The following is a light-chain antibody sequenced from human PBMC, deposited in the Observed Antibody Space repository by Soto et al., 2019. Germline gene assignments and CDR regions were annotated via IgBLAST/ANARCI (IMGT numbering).Light chain of an antibody. J-gene: IGLJ1*01. CDR3: QSYDSGLSGSEV. CDR2: GNG. Sequence: QSVLTQPPSVSGAPGRRVTIACTGSSSNIGAGHDVHWYQQLPGTAPKLLIYGNGNRPSGVPDRFSGSKSGTSASLAITGLQAEDEADYYCQSYDSGLSGSEVFGTGTKVTVL. V-gene: IGLV1-40*01. CDR1: SSNIGAGHD.